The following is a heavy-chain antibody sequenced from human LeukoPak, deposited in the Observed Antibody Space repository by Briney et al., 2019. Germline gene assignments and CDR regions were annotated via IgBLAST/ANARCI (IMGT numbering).Heavy chain of an antibody. J-gene: IGHJ5*02. Sequence: GGSLRLSCAASGFTFSSYAMSWVRQAPGKGLEWVSAISGSGGSTYYADSVKGRFTISRGNTKNTLYLQMNSLRAEDTAVYYCAKPLSIAARRGIGWFDPWGQGTLVTVSS. V-gene: IGHV3-23*01. CDR1: GFTFSSYA. CDR2: ISGSGGST. CDR3: AKPLSIAARRGIGWFDP. D-gene: IGHD6-6*01.